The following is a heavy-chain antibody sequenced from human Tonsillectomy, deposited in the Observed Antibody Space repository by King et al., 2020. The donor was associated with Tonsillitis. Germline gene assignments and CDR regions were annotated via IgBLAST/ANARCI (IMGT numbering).Heavy chain of an antibody. Sequence: QLQESGPGLVKPSETLSLTFTVSGGSISSYYWSWIRQPPGKGLEGIGYIYYSGSTNYNPSLKSRVTISVDTSKNQFSLKLGSLTAADTAVYYCARGRRGDSGGYYKNLYWNYWGQGTLVTVSS. V-gene: IGHV4-59*01. CDR3: ARGRRGDSGGYYKNLYWNY. J-gene: IGHJ4*02. D-gene: IGHD3-22*01. CDR1: GGSISSYY. CDR2: IYYSGST.